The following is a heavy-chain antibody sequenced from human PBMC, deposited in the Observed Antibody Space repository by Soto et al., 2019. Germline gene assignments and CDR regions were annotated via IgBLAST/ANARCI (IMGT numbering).Heavy chain of an antibody. CDR3: ASAGGIAARLGFAFDI. Sequence: SVKVSCKASGGPFSSYAISWVRQAPGQGLEWMGGIIPIFGTANYAQKFQGRVTITADESTSTAYMELSSLRSEDTAVYYCASAGGIAARLGFAFDIWGQGTMVT. D-gene: IGHD6-6*01. CDR2: IIPIFGTA. V-gene: IGHV1-69*13. J-gene: IGHJ3*02. CDR1: GGPFSSYA.